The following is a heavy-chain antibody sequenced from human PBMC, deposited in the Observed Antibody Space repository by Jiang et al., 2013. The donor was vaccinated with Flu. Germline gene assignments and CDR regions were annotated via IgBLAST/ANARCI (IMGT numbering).Heavy chain of an antibody. Sequence: VQLVESGGGLVQPGRSLRLSCAASGFTFDDYAMHWVRQAPGKGLEWVSGISWNSGSIGYADSVKGRFTISRDNAKNSLYLQMNSLRAEDTALYYCTSSGWSDWGQGTLVTVSS. V-gene: IGHV3-9*01. J-gene: IGHJ4*02. CDR2: ISWNSGSI. CDR1: GFTFDDYA. D-gene: IGHD6-19*01. CDR3: TSSGWSD.